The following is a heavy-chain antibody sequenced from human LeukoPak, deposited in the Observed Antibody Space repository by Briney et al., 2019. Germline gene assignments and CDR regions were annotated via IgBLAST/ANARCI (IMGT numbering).Heavy chain of an antibody. J-gene: IGHJ4*02. Sequence: GASVKVSCKASGYTFTSYGISWVRQAPGQGLEWMRWISAYNGNTNYAQKLQGRVTMTTDTSTSTAYMELRSLRSDDTAVYYCARGTDDSSGYRSRWYYFDYWGQGTLVTVSS. V-gene: IGHV1-18*01. D-gene: IGHD3-22*01. CDR3: ARGTDDSSGYRSRWYYFDY. CDR1: GYTFTSYG. CDR2: ISAYNGNT.